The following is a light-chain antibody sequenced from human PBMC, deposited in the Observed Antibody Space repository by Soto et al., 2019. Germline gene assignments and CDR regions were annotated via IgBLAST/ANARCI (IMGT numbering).Light chain of an antibody. V-gene: IGKV3-11*01. CDR2: DAS. CDR1: QSVSSY. CDR3: QQRSNWPYT. J-gene: IGKJ2*01. Sequence: EIVLTQSRATLSLSPGERATLSCRASQSVSSYLAWYQQKPGQAPRLLIDDASNRATGIPARFSGSGSGTDFTLTISSLEPEDFAIYYCQQRSNWPYTFGQGTKLEIK.